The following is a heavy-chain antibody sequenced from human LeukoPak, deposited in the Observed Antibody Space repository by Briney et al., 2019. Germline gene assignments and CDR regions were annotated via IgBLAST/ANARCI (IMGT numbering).Heavy chain of an antibody. D-gene: IGHD3-22*01. V-gene: IGHV4-34*01. J-gene: IGHJ3*02. Sequence: SETLSLTCAVYGGSFSVYYWAWIRQPPGKGLEWIGSIYYSGNTYYKSSLKSRVTIAVDTSKNQFSLKLNSVTAADTAVYYCARESYYDSSGYSHDAFDIWGQGTMVTVPS. CDR1: GGSFSVYY. CDR3: ARESYYDSSGYSHDAFDI. CDR2: IYYSGNT.